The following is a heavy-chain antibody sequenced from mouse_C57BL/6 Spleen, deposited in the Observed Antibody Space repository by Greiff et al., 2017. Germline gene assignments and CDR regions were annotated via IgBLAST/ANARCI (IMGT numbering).Heavy chain of an antibody. CDR3: ARGDYDERGYFDY. D-gene: IGHD2-4*01. CDR2: IYPGSGNT. J-gene: IGHJ2*01. Sequence: QVQLQQSGAELVRPGASVKLSCKASGYTFTDYYINWVKQRPGQGLEWIARIYPGSGNTYYNEKFKGKATLTAEKASSTAYMQLSSLTSEDSAVYFCARGDYDERGYFDYWGQGTTLTVSS. CDR1: GYTFTDYY. V-gene: IGHV1-76*01.